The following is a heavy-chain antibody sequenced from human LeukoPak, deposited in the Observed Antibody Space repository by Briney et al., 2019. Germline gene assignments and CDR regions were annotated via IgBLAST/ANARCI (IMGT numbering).Heavy chain of an antibody. CDR2: ITTSGSTI. V-gene: IGHV3-48*03. J-gene: IGHJ4*01. CDR3: ARWIYGSGSKRYFDS. D-gene: IGHD3-10*01. Sequence: GGSLRLSCAASGFTFSSYEMSWIRQAPGKGLEWLSYITTSGSTIYYADSVKGRFTVSRDNAKNSLYLQMNSLRAEDTAVYYCARWIYGSGSKRYFDSWGQEPWSPSPQ. CDR1: GFTFSSYE.